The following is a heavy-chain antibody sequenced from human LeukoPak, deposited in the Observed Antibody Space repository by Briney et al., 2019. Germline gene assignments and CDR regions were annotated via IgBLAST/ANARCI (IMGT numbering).Heavy chain of an antibody. J-gene: IGHJ4*02. Sequence: GGSLRLSCAGSGFTFSSYWMHWVRQAPGKGLMWVSRVNPDGSSANYADSVKGRFTISRDNAKNTLYLQMNSLRAEDTAVYYCARAGFEYWGQGTLVTVSS. CDR2: VNPDGSSA. CDR3: ARAGFEY. V-gene: IGHV3-74*01. CDR1: GFTFSSYW.